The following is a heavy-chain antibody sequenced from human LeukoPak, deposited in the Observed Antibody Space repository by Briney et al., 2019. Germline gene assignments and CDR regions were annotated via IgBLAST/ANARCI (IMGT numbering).Heavy chain of an antibody. J-gene: IGHJ4*02. D-gene: IGHD6-6*01. CDR1: GFTFSSYA. Sequence: QTGGSLRLSCAASGFTFSSYAMHWVRQAPGQGLEWVAVISYDGSNKYYADSVKGRFTISRDNSKNTLYLQMNSLRAEDTAVYYCARDPEEQLVKSYFDYWGQGTLVTVSS. CDR3: ARDPEEQLVKSYFDY. V-gene: IGHV3-30*01. CDR2: ISYDGSNK.